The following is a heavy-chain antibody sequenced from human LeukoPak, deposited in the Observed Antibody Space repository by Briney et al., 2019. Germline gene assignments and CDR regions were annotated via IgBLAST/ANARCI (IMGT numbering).Heavy chain of an antibody. CDR1: GFTFNNYA. CDR2: ISGSGATT. V-gene: IGHV3-23*01. Sequence: PGGSLRLSCAASGFTFNNYAMTWVRQAPGKGLEWVSAISGSGATTYYADSVKGRFTISRDSSKNTLYLEMSSLRAEDTAVYYCAKDFDYYDTSDYFCLAVFDYWGQGTLVTVSS. CDR3: AKDFDYYDTSDYFCLAVFDY. J-gene: IGHJ4*02. D-gene: IGHD3-22*01.